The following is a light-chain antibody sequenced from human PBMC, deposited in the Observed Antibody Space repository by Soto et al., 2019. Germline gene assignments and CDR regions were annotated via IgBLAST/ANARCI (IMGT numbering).Light chain of an antibody. Sequence: EIVLTQSPVTLSLSPGERATLSCRASQRITSNFLAWFQQKAGLAPRLLIYGASTRASGVADRFSGGGSGTDFVLTISRLEPEDFAVYSCQQYGRSPFTFGQGTKLQIK. CDR2: GAS. CDR1: QRITSNF. CDR3: QQYGRSPFT. V-gene: IGKV3-20*01. J-gene: IGKJ2*01.